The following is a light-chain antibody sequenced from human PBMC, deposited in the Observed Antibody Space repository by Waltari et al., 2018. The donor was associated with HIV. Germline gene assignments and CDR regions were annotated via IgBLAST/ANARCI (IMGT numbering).Light chain of an antibody. Sequence: QSVLTQPPSASGTPGQRVTISCSGSNSNIGSNTVSWYQQLPGTAPKLLIDSDDQRPSGVPDRFSGSKSGTSASLAISGLQSEDEADYYCAVWDDGLNGPEFGGGTKLTVL. CDR3: AVWDDGLNGPE. V-gene: IGLV1-44*01. J-gene: IGLJ3*02. CDR2: SDD. CDR1: NSNIGSNT.